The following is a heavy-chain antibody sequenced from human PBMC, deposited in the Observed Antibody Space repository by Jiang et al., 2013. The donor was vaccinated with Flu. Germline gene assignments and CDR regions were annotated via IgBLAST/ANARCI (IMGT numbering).Heavy chain of an antibody. V-gene: IGHV3-64*07. CDR1: GFTFSSYG. J-gene: IGHJ2*01. CDR2: IDPNGGST. CDR3: ARRTSSTPQTTTSHWYFDL. Sequence: QLLESGGDLIQPGGSLRLSCAASGFTFSSYGMHWVRQAPGKGLVYVSAIDPNGGSTYYADSVTGRFTISRDNSKNTLYLEMARLRDEDTAVYYCARRTSSTPQTTTSHWYFDLWGRGTLVTVSS. D-gene: IGHD1-14*01.